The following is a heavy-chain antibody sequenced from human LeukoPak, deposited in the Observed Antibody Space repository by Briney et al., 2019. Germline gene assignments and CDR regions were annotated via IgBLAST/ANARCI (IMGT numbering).Heavy chain of an antibody. CDR1: GLTFSSYR. J-gene: IGHJ3*02. V-gene: IGHV3-48*04. CDR3: AREMLWSNAFDI. D-gene: IGHD5-18*01. Sequence: GGSLRLSCAASGLTFSSYRMNWVRQAPGKGLEWVSYISSSGSTIYYADSVKGRFTISRDNAKNSLYLQMNSLRAEDTAVYYCAREMLWSNAFDIWGQGTMVTVSS. CDR2: ISSSGSTI.